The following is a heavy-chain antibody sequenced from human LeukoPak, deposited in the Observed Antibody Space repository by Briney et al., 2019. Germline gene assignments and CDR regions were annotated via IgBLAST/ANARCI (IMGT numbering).Heavy chain of an antibody. J-gene: IGHJ6*03. CDR1: GGSFSGYY. D-gene: IGHD3-10*01. V-gene: IGHV4-34*01. CDR3: ARLTTLLWFGEFQAPYYYYYMDV. Sequence: SETLSLTCAVYGGSFSGYYWSWIRQPPGKGLEWIGEINHSGSTNYNPSLKSRVTISVDTSKNQFSLKLSSVTAADTAVYYCARLTTLLWFGEFQAPYYYYYMDVWGKGTTVTISS. CDR2: INHSGST.